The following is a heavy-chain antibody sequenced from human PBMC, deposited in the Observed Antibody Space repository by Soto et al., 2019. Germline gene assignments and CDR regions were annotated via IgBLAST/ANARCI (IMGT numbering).Heavy chain of an antibody. CDR3: AGDCSGRSCYVDVYV. V-gene: IGHV1-2*02. D-gene: IGHD2-15*01. CDR2: INPNSGGT. CDR1: GYTFTGYY. Sequence: AAVKVSCKASGYTFTGYYMHWVRQAPGQGLEWMGWINPNSGGTNYAQKFQGRVTMTRDTSISTAYMELSRLRSDYTAVCQWAGDCSGRSCYVDVYVWGKGSRVTV. J-gene: IGHJ6*03.